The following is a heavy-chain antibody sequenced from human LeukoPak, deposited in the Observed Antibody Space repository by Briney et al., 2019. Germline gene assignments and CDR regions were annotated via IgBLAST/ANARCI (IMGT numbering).Heavy chain of an antibody. D-gene: IGHD3-3*01. CDR3: ARDTARITIFGVAKYMDV. J-gene: IGHJ6*03. CDR1: GYTFTGYY. Sequence: ASVKVSCKASGYTFTGYYMHWVRQAPGQGLEWMGWINPNSGGTNYAQKFQGRVTMTRDTSISTAYMELSRLRSDDTAVYYCARDTARITIFGVAKYMDVWGKGATVTVSS. CDR2: INPNSGGT. V-gene: IGHV1-2*02.